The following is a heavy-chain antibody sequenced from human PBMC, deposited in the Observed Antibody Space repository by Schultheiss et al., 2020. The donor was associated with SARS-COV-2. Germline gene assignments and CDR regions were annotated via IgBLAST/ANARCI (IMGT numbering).Heavy chain of an antibody. V-gene: IGHV3-64*04. J-gene: IGHJ4*02. D-gene: IGHD6-19*01. CDR1: GFTFSRYG. CDR3: AKVPVAGSRYYFDY. Sequence: GGSLRLSCSASGFTFSRYGMHWVRQAPGKGLEYVSTISGNGGSTYYADSVKGRFTISRDNSKNTLYLQMNSLRAEDTAVYYCAKVPVAGSRYYFDYWGQGTLVTVSS. CDR2: ISGNGGST.